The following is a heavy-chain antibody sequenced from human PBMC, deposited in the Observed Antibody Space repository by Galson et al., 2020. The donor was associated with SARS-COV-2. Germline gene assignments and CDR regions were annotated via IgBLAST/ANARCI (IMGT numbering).Heavy chain of an antibody. CDR3: ARLSHDYDYVWGSYRNVYLDY. V-gene: IGHV1-69*13. Sequence: SVKVSCKASGGTFSSYAISWVRQAPGQGLAWMGGIIPIFGTANYAQKFQGRVTITADESTSTAYMELSSLRSEDTAVYYCARLSHDYDYVWGSYRNVYLDYWGQGTLVTVSS. D-gene: IGHD3-16*02. J-gene: IGHJ4*02. CDR1: GGTFSSYA. CDR2: IIPIFGTA.